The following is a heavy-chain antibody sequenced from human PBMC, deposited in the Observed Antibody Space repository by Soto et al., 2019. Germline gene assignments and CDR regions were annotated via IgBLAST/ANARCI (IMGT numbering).Heavy chain of an antibody. D-gene: IGHD6-6*01. V-gene: IGHV1-2*02. Sequence: ASVKVCCKASGYTFTGYYMHWVRQAPGQGLEWMGWINPNSGDTKYAQKFQGRVTMTRDTSTRTACMEVSRLTSDDTAVYYCARSLSTIGGRPDSWGQGTLVTVSA. J-gene: IGHJ4*02. CDR2: INPNSGDT. CDR1: GYTFTGYY. CDR3: ARSLSTIGGRPDS.